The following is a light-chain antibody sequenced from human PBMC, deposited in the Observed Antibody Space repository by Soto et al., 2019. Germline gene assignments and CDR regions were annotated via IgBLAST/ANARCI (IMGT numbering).Light chain of an antibody. CDR2: EGS. Sequence: QSALTQPASVSGSPGQSITISCTGTSSDVRSYNLVSWYQQHPGKAPKLMIYEGSKRPSGVSNRFSGSKSGNTASLTISGLQAEDEADYYCCSYAGSSTPVVFGGGTQLTVL. J-gene: IGLJ2*01. CDR1: SSDVRSYNL. CDR3: CSYAGSSTPVV. V-gene: IGLV2-23*01.